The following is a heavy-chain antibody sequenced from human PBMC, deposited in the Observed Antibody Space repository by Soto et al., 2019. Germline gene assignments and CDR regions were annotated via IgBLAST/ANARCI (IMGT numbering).Heavy chain of an antibody. CDR2: VYNSGNT. V-gene: IGHV4-59*01. CDR3: ARVHEKGLDAFDI. CDR1: GGSISNYY. Sequence: NPSETLSLTCTVSGGSISNYYWSWIRQPPGKGLKWIAYVYNSGNTNFNPSLKSRVTISVDTSKNQFSLRLTSVTAADTAVYYCARVHEKGLDAFDIWGQGTLVTVSS. J-gene: IGHJ3*02.